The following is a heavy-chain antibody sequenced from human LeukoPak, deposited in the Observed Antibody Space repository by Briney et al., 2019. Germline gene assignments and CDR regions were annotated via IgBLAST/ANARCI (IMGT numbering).Heavy chain of an antibody. J-gene: IGHJ5*02. D-gene: IGHD3-9*01. Sequence: SETLSLTCTVSGGSISSYYWSWIRQPPGKGLEWIGYIYYSGSTNYNPSLKSRVTISVDTSKNQFSLKLSSVTAADTAVYYCARAVYDILTGYRVWFDPWGQGTLVTVSS. CDR2: IYYSGST. CDR3: ARAVYDILTGYRVWFDP. V-gene: IGHV4-59*01. CDR1: GGSISSYY.